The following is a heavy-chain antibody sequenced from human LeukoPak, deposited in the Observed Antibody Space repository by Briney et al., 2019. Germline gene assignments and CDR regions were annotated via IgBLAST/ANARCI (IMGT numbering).Heavy chain of an antibody. CDR2: IYYSGRT. D-gene: IGHD3-10*01. Sequence: SETLSLTCTVSGDSISSSGYYWGWIRQPPGKGLEWIASIYYSGRTYYNPSLKSRITISVDSSKNQFSLRLSSVTAADTAVYYCARRKYYTIENWGQGTLVTVTS. CDR1: GDSISSSGYY. CDR3: ARRKYYTIEN. V-gene: IGHV4-39*01. J-gene: IGHJ4*02.